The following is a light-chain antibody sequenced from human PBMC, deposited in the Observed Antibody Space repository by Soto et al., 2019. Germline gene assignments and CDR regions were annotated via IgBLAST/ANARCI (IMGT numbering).Light chain of an antibody. CDR1: QSVGNS. CDR2: DSS. CDR3: QQRSIRPLT. V-gene: IGKV3-11*01. J-gene: IGKJ5*01. Sequence: EIVLTQSPATLSLSPGEGATLSCRASQSVGNSLAWYQQKPGQAPRLLIYDSSTRPTGIPARFSGRGSGTEFTLTISNLGPEDFAVYYCQQRSIRPLTFGQGTRLDIK.